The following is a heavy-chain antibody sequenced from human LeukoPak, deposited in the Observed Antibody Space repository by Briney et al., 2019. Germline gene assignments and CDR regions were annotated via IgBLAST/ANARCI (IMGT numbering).Heavy chain of an antibody. J-gene: IGHJ4*02. Sequence: PSETLSLTCTVSGYCISSGYYWGWIRQPPGKGPDWIGSIYHSGSTYYNPSLKSRVTISVDTSKNQFSLKLSSVTAADTAVYYCARGGEGYPLLYFDYWGQGTLVTVSS. CDR2: IYHSGST. CDR1: GYCISSGYY. D-gene: IGHD3-10*01. V-gene: IGHV4-38-2*02. CDR3: ARGGEGYPLLYFDY.